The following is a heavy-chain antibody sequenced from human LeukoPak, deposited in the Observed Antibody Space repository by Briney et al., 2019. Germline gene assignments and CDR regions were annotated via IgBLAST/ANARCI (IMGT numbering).Heavy chain of an antibody. V-gene: IGHV3-21*01. D-gene: IGHD3-22*01. J-gene: IGHJ4*02. CDR2: ISSSSSYI. CDR3: ARDLPFDSSGGIDY. Sequence: PGGSPRLSCAASGCTFSSYSMNWVRQAPGKGLEWVSSISSSSSYIYYADSVKGRFTISRDNAKNSLYLQMNSLRAEDTAVYYCARDLPFDSSGGIDYWGQGTLVTVSS. CDR1: GCTFSSYS.